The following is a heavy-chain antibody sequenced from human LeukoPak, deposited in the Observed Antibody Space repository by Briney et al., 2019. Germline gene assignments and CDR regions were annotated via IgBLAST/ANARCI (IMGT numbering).Heavy chain of an antibody. CDR1: GFTFSSYS. V-gene: IGHV3-21*01. Sequence: GGSLRLSCAASGFTFSSYSMNWVRQAPGKGLEWVSSISSSSSYIYYADSVKGRFTISRDNAKNSLYLQMNSLRAEDTAVYYCARAGPIAARTNWFDPWGQGTLVTVSS. D-gene: IGHD6-6*01. J-gene: IGHJ5*02. CDR3: ARAGPIAARTNWFDP. CDR2: ISSSSSYI.